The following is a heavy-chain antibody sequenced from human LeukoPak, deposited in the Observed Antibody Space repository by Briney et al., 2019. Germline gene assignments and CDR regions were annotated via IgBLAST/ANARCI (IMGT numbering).Heavy chain of an antibody. CDR2: INHSGST. D-gene: IGHD1-20*01. Sequence: PSETLSLTYAVYGGSFSGYYWSWIRQPPGKGLEWIGEINHSGSTNYNPSLKSRVTISVDTSKNQFSLKLSSVTAADTAVYYCARVGMSITGTTNFDYWGQGTLVTVSS. CDR1: GGSFSGYY. CDR3: ARVGMSITGTTNFDY. J-gene: IGHJ4*02. V-gene: IGHV4-34*01.